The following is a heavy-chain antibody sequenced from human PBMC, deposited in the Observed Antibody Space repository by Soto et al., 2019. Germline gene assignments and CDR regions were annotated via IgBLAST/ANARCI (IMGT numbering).Heavy chain of an antibody. CDR2: IYYSGST. J-gene: IGHJ5*02. Sequence: SETLSLTCTVSGGSISSGGYYWIWIRQHPGKGLEWIGYIYYSGSTYYNPSLKSRVTISVGTSKNQFSLKLSSVTAADTAVYYCARETYGDYVGYFDPSGQGTLVTVSS. CDR3: ARETYGDYVGYFDP. CDR1: GGSISSGGYY. V-gene: IGHV4-31*03. D-gene: IGHD4-17*01.